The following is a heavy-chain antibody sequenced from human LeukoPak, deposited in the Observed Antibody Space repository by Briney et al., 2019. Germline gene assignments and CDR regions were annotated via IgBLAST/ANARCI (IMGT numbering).Heavy chain of an antibody. CDR3: ARDGRGGHNDF. J-gene: IGHJ4*02. V-gene: IGHV3-30*04. D-gene: IGHD4-23*01. CDR2: ISYDGSNT. Sequence: GGSLRLSCAASGFTFNTYAMHWVRQAPGKGLEWVSVISYDGSNTFYADSVRGRFTVSRDNAKNSLFLQMDGLRVDDTAVYFCARDGRGGHNDFWGQGTLITVSS. CDR1: GFTFNTYA.